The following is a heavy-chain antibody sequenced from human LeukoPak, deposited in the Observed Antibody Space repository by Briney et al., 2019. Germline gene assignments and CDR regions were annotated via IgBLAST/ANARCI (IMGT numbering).Heavy chain of an antibody. J-gene: IGHJ4*02. V-gene: IGHV1-18*01. CDR2: ISAYNGNT. CDR1: GYTFTSYG. D-gene: IGHD3-16*01. CDR3: ARDRIMITFGGVIPDY. Sequence: ASAKVSCKASGYTFTSYGISWVRQAPGQGLEWMGWISAYNGNTNYAQKLQGRVTMTTDTSTGTAYMELRSLRSDDTAVYYCARDRIMITFGGVIPDYWGQGTLVTVSS.